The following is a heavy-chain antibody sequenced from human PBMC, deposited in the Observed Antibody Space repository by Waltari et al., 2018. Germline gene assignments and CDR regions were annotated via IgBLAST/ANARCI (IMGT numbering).Heavy chain of an antibody. J-gene: IGHJ4*02. CDR2: VFFNGRT. CDR1: GGSISDTTSY. CDR3: SRGGSDYCLNGVCSAFDY. Sequence: QLQESGPGVVKPSETLYLTCSVSGGSISDTTSYWGWIRQPPGKGLEWIGTVFFNGRTFYNPSLNSRVTFSVDTSNNHFSLNLQSVTAADTSVYYCSRGGSDYCLNGVCSAFDYWGQGTLVAVSS. V-gene: IGHV4-39*07. D-gene: IGHD2-8*01.